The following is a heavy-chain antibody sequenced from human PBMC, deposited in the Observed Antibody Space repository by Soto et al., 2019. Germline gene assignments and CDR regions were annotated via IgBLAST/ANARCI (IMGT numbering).Heavy chain of an antibody. V-gene: IGHV3-30*18. Sequence: GGSLRLSCAASGFTFSSYGMHWVRQAPGKGLEWVAVISYDGSNKYYADSVKGRFTISRDNSKNTLYLQMNSLRAEDTAVYYCAKDWYSCYDGFDYWGQGTLVTVSS. CDR2: ISYDGSNK. D-gene: IGHD5-12*01. CDR1: GFTFSSYG. J-gene: IGHJ4*02. CDR3: AKDWYSCYDGFDY.